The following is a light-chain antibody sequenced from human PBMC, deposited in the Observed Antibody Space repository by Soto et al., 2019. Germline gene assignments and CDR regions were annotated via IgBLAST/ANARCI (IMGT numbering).Light chain of an antibody. CDR2: GAS. CDR3: QQYANSPRT. J-gene: IGKJ1*01. CDR1: QSVTSSC. V-gene: IGKV3-20*01. Sequence: EIVLTQSPCTLSLSPGERATLSCRASQSVTSSCLAWYQQKPGQAPRLLIYGASSRATGIPDRFSGSGSGTDFTLTISRLEPEDFAVYYCQQYANSPRTFGQGTKVEIK.